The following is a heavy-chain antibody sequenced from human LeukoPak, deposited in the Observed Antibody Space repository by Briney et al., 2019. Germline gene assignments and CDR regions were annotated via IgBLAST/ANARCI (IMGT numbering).Heavy chain of an antibody. CDR2: INPNSGGT. Sequence: GASVKISCKSSGYTFTGYNMHSVRQAPGQGLEWMGWINPNSGGTTYAQKFQGRVTMPRDTSISTAYMELSRLRSDDTAVYFCATNTRDGDNFYFDYWGQGTLVTVSS. J-gene: IGHJ4*02. D-gene: IGHD5-24*01. CDR3: ATNTRDGDNFYFDY. CDR1: GYTFTGYN. V-gene: IGHV1-2*02.